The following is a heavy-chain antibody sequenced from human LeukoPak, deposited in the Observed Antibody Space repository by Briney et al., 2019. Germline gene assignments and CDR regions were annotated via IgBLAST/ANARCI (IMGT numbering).Heavy chain of an antibody. CDR3: ARDLPRGINWFDP. CDR2: IYYSGST. Sequence: SETLSLTCTVSGGSISSSSYYWGWIRQPPGKGLEWIGSIYYSGSTYYNPSLKSRVAISVDTSKNQFSLKLSSVTAADTAVYYCARDLPRGINWFDPWGQGTLVTVSS. CDR1: GGSISSSSYY. D-gene: IGHD3-10*01. J-gene: IGHJ5*02. V-gene: IGHV4-39*02.